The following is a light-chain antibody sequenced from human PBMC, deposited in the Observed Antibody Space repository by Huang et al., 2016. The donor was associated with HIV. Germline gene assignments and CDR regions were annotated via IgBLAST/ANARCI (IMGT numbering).Light chain of an antibody. Sequence: DIVMAQSPVSLAVSLGERATLTCRSSQSVFSTSTNKDYLAWFQQKPGQPPKLPLFWSSTREFGVPDRFSGSGSGTHFTLTIANLEADDAAIYYCQQYYASPQTFGQGTRV. CDR3: QQYYASPQT. V-gene: IGKV4-1*01. CDR1: QSVFSTSTNKDY. J-gene: IGKJ1*01. CDR2: WSS.